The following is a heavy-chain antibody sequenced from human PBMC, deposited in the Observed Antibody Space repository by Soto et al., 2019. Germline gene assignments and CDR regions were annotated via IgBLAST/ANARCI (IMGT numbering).Heavy chain of an antibody. CDR1: GFTFNSYG. CDR3: ARTRSAWSDFHYYSLDV. CDR2: ISYDSTKT. J-gene: IGHJ6*02. D-gene: IGHD1-26*01. V-gene: IGHV3-30*03. Sequence: PGGSLRLSCAACGFTFNSYGMHWVRQGPGNGLEWVAFISYDSTKTYYADSVKGRFTISRDNSNSALYVQMNSLTGEDTAVYYCARTRSAWSDFHYYSLDVWGQGTKVTVSS.